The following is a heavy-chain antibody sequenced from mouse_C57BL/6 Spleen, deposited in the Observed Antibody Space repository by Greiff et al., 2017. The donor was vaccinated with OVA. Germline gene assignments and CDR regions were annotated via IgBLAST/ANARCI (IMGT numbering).Heavy chain of an antibody. V-gene: IGHV1-61*01. CDR1: GYTFTSYW. D-gene: IGHD1-1*01. CDR3: ARSGTTVVANWYFDV. Sequence: QVQLQQPGAELVRPGSSVKLSCKASGYTFTSYWMDWVKQRPGQGLEWIGNIYPSDSETHYNQKFKDTAPLTVDKSSSTAYMQLSSLTSEDSAVYDCARSGTTVVANWYFDVWGTGTTVTVSS. CDR2: IYPSDSET. J-gene: IGHJ1*03.